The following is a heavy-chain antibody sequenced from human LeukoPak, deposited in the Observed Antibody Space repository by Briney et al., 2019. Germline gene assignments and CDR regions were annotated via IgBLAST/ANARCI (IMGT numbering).Heavy chain of an antibody. V-gene: IGHV1-8*01. D-gene: IGHD3-10*01. J-gene: IGHJ6*03. CDR2: MNPNSGNT. CDR1: GYTFTSYD. Sequence: ASVKASCKASGYTFTSYDINWVRQATGQGLEWMGWMNPNSGNTGYAQKFQGRVTMTRNTSISTAYMELSSLRSEDTAVYYCARRGSGSYWGGSYYYYYYMDVWGKGTTVTISS. CDR3: ARRGSGSYWGGSYYYYYYMDV.